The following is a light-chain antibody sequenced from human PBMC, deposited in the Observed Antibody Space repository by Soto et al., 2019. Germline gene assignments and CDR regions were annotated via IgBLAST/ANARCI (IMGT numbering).Light chain of an antibody. J-gene: IGKJ5*01. Sequence: EIVLTQSPATLSLSPGERATLSCRASQSVGSYLAWYQQKPGQVPRLLIYDASNRATGIPARFSGSGSGTGFTLTISSLEPEDFAVYYCQQRSNWPPVITFGQGTRLEIK. CDR1: QSVGSY. CDR3: QQRSNWPPVIT. CDR2: DAS. V-gene: IGKV3-11*01.